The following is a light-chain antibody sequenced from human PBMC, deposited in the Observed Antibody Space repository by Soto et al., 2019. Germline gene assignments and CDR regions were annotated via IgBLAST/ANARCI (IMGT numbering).Light chain of an antibody. CDR1: SNDIGAFDY. CDR3: SSYITNNAHV. Sequence: QSALTQPASVSASPGQSISISCTGTSNDIGAFDYVSWYQQHPGKAPKLILFEVFNRPSGVSTRFSGSKSGSTASLTISGLQAEDEADYFCSSYITNNAHVFGGGTKLTVL. CDR2: EVF. V-gene: IGLV2-14*01. J-gene: IGLJ2*01.